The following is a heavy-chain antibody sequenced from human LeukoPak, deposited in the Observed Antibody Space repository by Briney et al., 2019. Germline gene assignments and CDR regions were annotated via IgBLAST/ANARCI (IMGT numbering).Heavy chain of an antibody. J-gene: IGHJ4*02. CDR2: IKTKGEGGTV. Sequence: PGGSLRLSCATSGFTFSDAWMTRVRQAQGKGLEWVGRIKTKGEGGTVDYAAPVKGRFTISRDDSKNTFYLQMNSLKTEDTAMHYCMSDLDNWGQGTPVTVSS. V-gene: IGHV3-15*01. CDR3: MSDLDN. CDR1: GFTFSDAW.